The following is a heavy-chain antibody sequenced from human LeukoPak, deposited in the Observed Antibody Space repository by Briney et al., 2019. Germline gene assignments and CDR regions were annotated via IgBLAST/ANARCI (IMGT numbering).Heavy chain of an antibody. V-gene: IGHV1-69*13. CDR1: GGTFSSYA. CDR2: IIPIFGTA. Sequence: SVKVSCKASGGTFSSYAISWVRQAPGQGLEWMGGIIPIFGTANYAQKFQGRVTITADESTSTAYMELSSLRSEDTAVYYCARGIRGVIYYFDYWGQGTLVTVSS. CDR3: ARGIRGVIYYFDY. D-gene: IGHD3-10*01. J-gene: IGHJ4*02.